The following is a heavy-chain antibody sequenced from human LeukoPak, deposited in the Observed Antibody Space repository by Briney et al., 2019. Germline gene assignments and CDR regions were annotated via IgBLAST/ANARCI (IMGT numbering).Heavy chain of an antibody. D-gene: IGHD1-26*01. V-gene: IGHV4-59*01. CDR1: GGSISSYY. J-gene: IGHJ6*02. Sequence: SQTLSLTCTVSGGSISSYYWSWIRQPPGKGLEWIGYIYYSGSTNYNPSLKSRVTISVDTSKNQFSLKLSSVTAADTAVYYCASHIVGATGPPRDYYYYGMDVWGQGTTVTVSS. CDR2: IYYSGST. CDR3: ASHIVGATGPPRDYYYYGMDV.